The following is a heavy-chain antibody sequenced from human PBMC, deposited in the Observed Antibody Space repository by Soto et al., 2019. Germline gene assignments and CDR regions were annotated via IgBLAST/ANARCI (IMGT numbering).Heavy chain of an antibody. CDR1: GYSFTSYG. CDR3: ARGYCSSTSCYYDYYYMDV. V-gene: IGHV1-18*01. Sequence: ASVKVSCKASGYSFTSYGISWGRQAPGQGLEWMGWISAYNGNTNYAQKLQGRVTMTTVTSTSTAYMELRSLRSDDTAVYYCARGYCSSTSCYYDYYYMDVWGKGTTVTVSS. J-gene: IGHJ6*03. CDR2: ISAYNGNT. D-gene: IGHD2-2*01.